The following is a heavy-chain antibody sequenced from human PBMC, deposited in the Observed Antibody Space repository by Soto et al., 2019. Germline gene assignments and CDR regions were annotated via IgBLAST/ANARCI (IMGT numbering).Heavy chain of an antibody. J-gene: IGHJ5*02. CDR2: IYYSGST. CDR1: GGSISSYY. CDR3: ARLGAYYQSLAP. D-gene: IGHD2-21*01. V-gene: IGHV4-59*08. Sequence: SETLPLTCTVSGGSISSYYWSWIRQPPGKGLEWIGYIYYSGSTNYNPSLKSRVTISVDTSKNQFSLKLSSVTAADTAVYYCARLGAYYQSLAPWGPGTLVTVSS.